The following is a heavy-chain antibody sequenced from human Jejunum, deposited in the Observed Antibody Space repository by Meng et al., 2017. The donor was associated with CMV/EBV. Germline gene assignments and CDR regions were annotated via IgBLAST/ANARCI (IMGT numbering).Heavy chain of an antibody. CDR1: GFTFSSQT. J-gene: IGHJ5*01. Sequence: EVARVEAGGGLVQAEGSLRLSCAASGFTFSSQTMSWVRQAPGKGLEWVSNIADSGGSTYYADSVKGRFTISRDNSKNTLYLQMNSLRAEDTAVYYCVNRAWLESWGQGTLVTVSS. V-gene: IGHV3-23*04. CDR3: VNRAWLES. CDR2: IADSGGST.